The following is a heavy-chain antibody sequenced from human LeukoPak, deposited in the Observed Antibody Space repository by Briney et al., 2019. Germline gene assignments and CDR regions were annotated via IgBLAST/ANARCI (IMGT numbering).Heavy chain of an antibody. CDR3: AREYIAPGFDY. V-gene: IGHV3-48*03. Sequence: IEYADSVKGRLTISRDNAKKSLYLQMNSLRAEDTAVYYCAREYIAPGFDYWGQGTLVTVSS. CDR2: I. J-gene: IGHJ4*02. D-gene: IGHD5-12*01.